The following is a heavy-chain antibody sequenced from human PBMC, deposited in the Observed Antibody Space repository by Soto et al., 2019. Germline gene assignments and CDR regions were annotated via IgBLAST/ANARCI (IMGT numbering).Heavy chain of an antibody. J-gene: IGHJ4*02. CDR1: GYTFTGYA. D-gene: IGHD6-19*01. Sequence: QVQLVQSGAEEKKPGASVKVSCKASGYTFTGYAMHWVRQAPGQRLEWMGWINAGNGNTKYSQKFQGRVTITRDTSASTAYMEQSSLRSEDTAVYYCARAVAVAADFDSWGQGTLVTVSS. V-gene: IGHV1-3*05. CDR3: ARAVAVAADFDS. CDR2: INAGNGNT.